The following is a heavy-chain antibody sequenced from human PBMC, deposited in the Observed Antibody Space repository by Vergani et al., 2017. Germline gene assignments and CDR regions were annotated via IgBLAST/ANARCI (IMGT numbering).Heavy chain of an antibody. D-gene: IGHD4-17*01. V-gene: IGHV4-30-2*01. CDR2: IYHCGRT. J-gene: IGHJ4*02. Sequence: QVQLQESGPGLVKPSQTLSLTCAVSGGSISSGGYSWGWIRQPPGKGLEWIGYIYHCGRTYYNPSLKSRVTISVDRSKNQFYLKLSSVTAADTAVYYCARVRYGDQRTYFDYWGQGTLVTVSS. CDR1: GGSISSGGYS. CDR3: ARVRYGDQRTYFDY.